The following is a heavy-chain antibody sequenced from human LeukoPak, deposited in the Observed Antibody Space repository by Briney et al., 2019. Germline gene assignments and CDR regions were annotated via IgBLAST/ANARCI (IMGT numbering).Heavy chain of an antibody. CDR2: INHSGST. V-gene: IGHV4-34*01. CDR1: GGSFSGYY. Sequence: KPSETLSLTCAVYGGSFSGYYWSWIRQPPGKGLEWIGEINHSGSTNYNPSLKSRVTISVDTSKNQFSLKLSPVTAADTAVYYCASEYDYGGPFDYWGQGTLVTVSS. CDR3: ASEYDYGGPFDY. J-gene: IGHJ4*02. D-gene: IGHD4-23*01.